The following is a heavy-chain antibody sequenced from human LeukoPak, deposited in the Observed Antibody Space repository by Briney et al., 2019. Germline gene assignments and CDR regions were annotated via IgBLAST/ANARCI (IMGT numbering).Heavy chain of an antibody. V-gene: IGHV3-64*04. D-gene: IGHD6-19*01. J-gene: IGHJ4*02. CDR1: GFTFSSYA. CDR2: ISSNGATT. Sequence: PGGSLRLSCSASGFTFSSYAMHWVRQAPGKGLEYVSAISSNGATTYYADSLKGRFTISRDNSKNTLYLQMNSLRAEDTAVYYCARDLVGSRGWYAIGGHDYWGQGTLVTVSS. CDR3: ARDLVGSRGWYAIGGHDY.